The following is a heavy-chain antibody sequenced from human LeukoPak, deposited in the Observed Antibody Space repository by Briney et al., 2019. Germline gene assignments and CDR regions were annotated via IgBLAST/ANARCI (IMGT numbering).Heavy chain of an antibody. D-gene: IGHD6-6*01. V-gene: IGHV4-4*02. CDR3: AREGEYSSSSLDY. CDR2: IYHSGST. CDR1: GGSLSSSNW. Sequence: SGTLSLTCAVSGGSLSSSNWWSWVRQPPGKGLEWMGEIYHSGSTNYNPSLKSRVTISVDKSKNQFSLKLSSVTAADTAVYYCAREGEYSSSSLDYWGQGTLVTVSS. J-gene: IGHJ4*02.